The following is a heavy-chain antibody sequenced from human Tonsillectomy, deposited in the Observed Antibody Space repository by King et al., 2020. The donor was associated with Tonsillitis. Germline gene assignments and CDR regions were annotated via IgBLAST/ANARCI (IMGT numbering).Heavy chain of an antibody. D-gene: IGHD6-13*01. CDR1: GFTFRRNW. Sequence: VQLVESGGGLVQPGGSLRLSCAASGFTFRRNWMNWVRQAPGKGLEWVASINQYGSEKYYVDYVKGRFTISRDNAKNSLYLQMNSLRAEDTAVYYCARDGAPVLAAACTSFDYWGQGTLVTVSS. V-gene: IGHV3-7*01. CDR2: INQYGSEK. CDR3: ARDGAPVLAAACTSFDY. J-gene: IGHJ4*02.